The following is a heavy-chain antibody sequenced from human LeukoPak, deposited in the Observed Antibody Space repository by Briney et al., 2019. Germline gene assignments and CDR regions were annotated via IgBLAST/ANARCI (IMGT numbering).Heavy chain of an antibody. CDR2: IIPIFGTA. J-gene: IGHJ3*02. CDR1: GGTFSSYA. Sequence: ASVKVSCKASGGTFSSYAISWVRQAPGQGLEWMGRIIPIFGTANYAQKFQGRVTITTDESTSTAYMELSSLRSEDTAMYYCARDYYDSSGYSRDAFDIWGQRTMVTVSS. D-gene: IGHD3-22*01. V-gene: IGHV1-69*05. CDR3: ARDYYDSSGYSRDAFDI.